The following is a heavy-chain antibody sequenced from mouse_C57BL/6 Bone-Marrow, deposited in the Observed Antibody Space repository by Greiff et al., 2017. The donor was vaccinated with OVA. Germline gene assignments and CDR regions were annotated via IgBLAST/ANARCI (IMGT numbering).Heavy chain of an antibody. CDR2: IYPGSGST. CDR3: ARTSLRRYAMDY. Sequence: VQLQQSGAELVKPGASVKMSCKASGYTFTSYWITWVKQRPGQGLEWIGDIYPGSGSTNYNEKLKSKATLTVDTSSSTAYMQLSSLTSEDSAVYYCARTSLRRYAMDYWGQGTSVTVSS. V-gene: IGHV1-55*01. D-gene: IGHD1-2*01. J-gene: IGHJ4*01. CDR1: GYTFTSYW.